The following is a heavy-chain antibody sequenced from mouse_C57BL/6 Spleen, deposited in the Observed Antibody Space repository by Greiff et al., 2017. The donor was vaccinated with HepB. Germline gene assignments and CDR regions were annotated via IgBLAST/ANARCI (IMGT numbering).Heavy chain of an antibody. V-gene: IGHV5-4*01. Sequence: EVMLVESGGGLVKPGGSLKLSCAASGFTFSSYAMSWVRQTPEKRLEWVATISDGGSYTYYPDNVKGRFTISRDNAKNNLYLQMSHLKSEDTAMYYCAREEDYGSNAMDYWGQGTSVTVSS. CDR1: GFTFSSYA. CDR2: ISDGGSYT. J-gene: IGHJ4*01. D-gene: IGHD1-1*01. CDR3: AREEDYGSNAMDY.